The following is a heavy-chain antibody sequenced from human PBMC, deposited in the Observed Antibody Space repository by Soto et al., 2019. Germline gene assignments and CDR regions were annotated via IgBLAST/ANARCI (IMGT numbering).Heavy chain of an antibody. J-gene: IGHJ3*01. Sequence: QVQLVESGGGVVQPGTSLRLSCVATGFTFSDYGIHWVRQAPGRGLEWVAVIWHDGSQKYLADSVRGRFTISRDNSKNTVYLQIHSLGADDTAVYYCEGRDDPFHVWGQGTMVTVSS. CDR2: IWHDGSQK. CDR3: EGRDDPFHV. V-gene: IGHV3-33*01. CDR1: GFTFSDYG.